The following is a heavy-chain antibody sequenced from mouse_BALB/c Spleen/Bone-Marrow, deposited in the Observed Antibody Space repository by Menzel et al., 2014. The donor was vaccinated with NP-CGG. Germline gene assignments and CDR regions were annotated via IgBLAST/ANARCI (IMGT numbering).Heavy chain of an antibody. V-gene: IGHV1-87*01. J-gene: IGHJ2*01. Sequence: QVQLKESGAELARPGASVKLSCKASGYTFTSYWMQWVKQRPGQGLEWIGAIYPGDGDTRYTQKFKGKATLTADKSSSTAYMQLSSSASEDSAVYDCARGFPFDYWGQGTTLTVSS. CDR2: IYPGDGDT. CDR3: ARGFPFDY. CDR1: GYTFTSYW.